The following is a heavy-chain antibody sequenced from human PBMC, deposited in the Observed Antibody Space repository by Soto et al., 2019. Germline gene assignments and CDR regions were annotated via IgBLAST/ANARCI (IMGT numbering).Heavy chain of an antibody. V-gene: IGHV3-30*18. CDR3: EKDTYYHDRSGYYISDY. D-gene: IGHD3-22*01. Sequence: QVQLVESGGGVVQPGRSLRLSCAVSGFTFSSYGMHWVRQAPGKGLEWVAHISYDGSNEHYVDSVKGRFTISRDNSKNXXYLQMNSLRAEDTAVYYCEKDTYYHDRSGYYISDYWGQGTLVTVSS. CDR2: ISYDGSNE. J-gene: IGHJ4*02. CDR1: GFTFSSYG.